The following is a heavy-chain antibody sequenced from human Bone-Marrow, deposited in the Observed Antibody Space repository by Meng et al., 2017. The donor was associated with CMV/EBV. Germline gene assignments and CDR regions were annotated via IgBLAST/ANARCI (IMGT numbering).Heavy chain of an antibody. D-gene: IGHD3-16*01. J-gene: IGHJ4*02. Sequence: LSLTCAASGFTFSSYAMSWVRQAPGKGLEWVSVIYSGGSSTYYADSVKGRFTISRDNAKNSLFLQMNSLRDEDTAMYYCARDSRGSGLVLFDYWGQGTLVTVSS. CDR2: IYSGGSST. CDR3: ARDSRGSGLVLFDY. V-gene: IGHV3-23*03. CDR1: GFTFSSYA.